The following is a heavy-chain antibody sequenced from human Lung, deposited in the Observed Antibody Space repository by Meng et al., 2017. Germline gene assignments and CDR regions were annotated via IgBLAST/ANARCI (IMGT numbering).Heavy chain of an antibody. CDR1: GYKFIDYW. D-gene: IGHD4-17*01. CDR3: ARLADYGDYRPFDF. J-gene: IGHJ4*02. V-gene: IGHV5-51*01. Sequence: KVSCKGSGYKFIDYWIGWVRQMPGKGLEWMGIIYPFDSETTYSPSFQGQVTISADKSIHTAYLQWSSLKASDTAMYYCARLADYGDYRPFDFWGQGTLVTVSS. CDR2: IYPFDSET.